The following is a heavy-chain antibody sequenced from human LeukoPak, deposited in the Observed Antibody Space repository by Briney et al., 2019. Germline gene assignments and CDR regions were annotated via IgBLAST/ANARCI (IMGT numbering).Heavy chain of an antibody. Sequence: PSETLSLTCTVSGGSISNYYWTWIRQPPGKGLEWIGYIYYSGSTNYNPSLKSRVTISVDTSKNQFSLKLSSVTAADTAVYYCARASDRLQPPDYWGQGTLVTVSP. CDR1: GGSISNYY. CDR3: ARASDRLQPPDY. CDR2: IYYSGST. D-gene: IGHD4-11*01. V-gene: IGHV4-59*01. J-gene: IGHJ4*02.